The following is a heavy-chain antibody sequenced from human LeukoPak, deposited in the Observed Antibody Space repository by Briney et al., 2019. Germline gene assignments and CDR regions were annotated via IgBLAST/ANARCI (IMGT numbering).Heavy chain of an antibody. CDR3: ARERGYDSSGYYYDY. Sequence: SETLSLTCTVSGGSISSYYWSWIRQPPGKGLEWIGYIYYSGSTNYNPSLKSRVTISVDTSKNQFSLKLSSVTAADTAVYYCARERGYDSSGYYYDYWGQGTQVTVSS. D-gene: IGHD3-22*01. J-gene: IGHJ4*02. CDR2: IYYSGST. V-gene: IGHV4-59*01. CDR1: GGSISSYY.